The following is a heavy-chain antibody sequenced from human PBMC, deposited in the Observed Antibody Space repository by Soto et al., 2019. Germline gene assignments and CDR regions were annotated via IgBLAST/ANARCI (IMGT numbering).Heavy chain of an antibody. CDR1: GFTFSSYS. D-gene: IGHD6-13*01. V-gene: IGHV3-21*01. Sequence: PGGSLRLSCAASGFTFSSYSMNWVRQAPGKGLEWVSSISSSSSYIYYADSVKGRFTTSRDNAKNSLYLQMNSLRAEDTAVYYCARYSSSLDAFDIWGQGTMVTVSS. CDR2: ISSSSSYI. CDR3: ARYSSSLDAFDI. J-gene: IGHJ3*02.